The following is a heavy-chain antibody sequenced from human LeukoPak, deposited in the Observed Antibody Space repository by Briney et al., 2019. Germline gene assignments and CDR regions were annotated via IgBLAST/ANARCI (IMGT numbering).Heavy chain of an antibody. J-gene: IGHJ4*02. D-gene: IGHD3-22*01. Sequence: GGSLRLSCAASGFTFTNYGMHWVRQAPGKGLEWVAFIQYDGTNKYYANSVKGRFTISRDNSKNTLYLQMNSLRAEDTAVYYCAKDREYYYDSSEFDYWGQGTLVTVSS. CDR3: AKDREYYYDSSEFDY. CDR1: GFTFTNYG. V-gene: IGHV3-30*02. CDR2: IQYDGTNK.